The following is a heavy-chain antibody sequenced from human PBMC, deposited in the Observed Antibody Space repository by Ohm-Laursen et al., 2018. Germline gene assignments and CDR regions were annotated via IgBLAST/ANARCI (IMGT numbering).Heavy chain of an antibody. J-gene: IGHJ4*02. D-gene: IGHD2-15*01. Sequence: SLRLSCAASGFTFSSYWMSWVRQAPGKGLEWVANIKQDGSEKYYVDSVKGRFTISRDNAKNSLYLQMNSLRDEDTAVYYCARARYCGGGSCYSGDYWGQGTLVTVSS. CDR1: GFTFSSYW. CDR2: IKQDGSEK. CDR3: ARARYCGGGSCYSGDY. V-gene: IGHV3-7*01.